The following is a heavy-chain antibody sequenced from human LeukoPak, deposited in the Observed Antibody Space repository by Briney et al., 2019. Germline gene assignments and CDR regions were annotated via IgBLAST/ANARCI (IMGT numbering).Heavy chain of an antibody. V-gene: IGHV3-21*01. CDR3: ARVYSGSYRAAFDI. D-gene: IGHD1-26*01. CDR1: GFTFSSYS. J-gene: IGHJ3*02. CDR2: ISSSSYI. Sequence: PGGSLRLSCAASGFTFSSYSMNWVREAPGKGLEWVSSISSSSYIYYADSVKGRFTISRDNAKNSLYLQMNSLRAEDTAVYYCARVYSGSYRAAFDIWGQGTMVTVSS.